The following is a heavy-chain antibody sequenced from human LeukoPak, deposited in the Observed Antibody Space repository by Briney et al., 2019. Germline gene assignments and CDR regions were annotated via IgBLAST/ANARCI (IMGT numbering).Heavy chain of an antibody. D-gene: IGHD3-22*01. CDR2: INHSGST. CDR3: ARHVGRGSGYYYYYYYMDV. J-gene: IGHJ6*03. CDR1: GGSFSGYY. Sequence: SETLSLTCAVYGGSFSGYYWSWIRQPPGKGLEGSGEINHSGSTNYNPSLKSRVTISVDTPKNDFSLKLSSATAADTAVYYCARHVGRGSGYYYYYYYMDVWGKGTTVTISS. V-gene: IGHV4-34*01.